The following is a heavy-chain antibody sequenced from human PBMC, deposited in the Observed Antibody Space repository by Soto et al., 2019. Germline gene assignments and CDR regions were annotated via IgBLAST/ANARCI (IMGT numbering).Heavy chain of an antibody. CDR2: IYYSGST. V-gene: IGHV4-30-4*01. D-gene: IGHD3-22*01. J-gene: IGHJ6*02. CDR1: GGSISSGDYY. Sequence: PSETLSLTCTVSGGSISSGDYYWSWIRRPPEKGLEWIGYIYYSGSTYYNPSLKSRVTISVDTSKNQFSLKVTSVTAADTAVYYCARGVASRSGSTLYYYGMDVWGQGTTVTVSS. CDR3: ARGVASRSGSTLYYYGMDV.